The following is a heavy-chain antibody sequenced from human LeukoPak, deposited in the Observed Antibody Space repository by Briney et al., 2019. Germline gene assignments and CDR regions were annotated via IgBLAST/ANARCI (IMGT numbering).Heavy chain of an antibody. D-gene: IGHD6-19*01. J-gene: IGHJ4*02. Sequence: SETLSLTCAVYGGSFSGYYWSWIRQPPGKGLEWIGETNHSGSTNYNPSLKSRVTISVDTSKNQFSLKLSSVTAADTAVYYCARWGSGWYYFDNWGQGALVTVSS. CDR1: GGSFSGYY. V-gene: IGHV4-34*01. CDR2: TNHSGST. CDR3: ARWGSGWYYFDN.